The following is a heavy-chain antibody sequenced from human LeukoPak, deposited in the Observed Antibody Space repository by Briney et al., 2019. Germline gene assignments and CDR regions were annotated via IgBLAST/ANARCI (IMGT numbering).Heavy chain of an antibody. CDR1: GFTFSDFG. CDR3: AKDGNFRVPGED. CDR2: IRYDGSNT. D-gene: IGHD3-10*01. Sequence: GGSLRLSCAASGFTFSDFGMHWVRQAPGKGLEWVAFIRYDGSNTYYADSVKGRFTISRDDSKDTLFLQLNSLKSDDTAVYYCAKDGNFRVPGEDWGQGTLVTVSS. J-gene: IGHJ4*02. V-gene: IGHV3-30*02.